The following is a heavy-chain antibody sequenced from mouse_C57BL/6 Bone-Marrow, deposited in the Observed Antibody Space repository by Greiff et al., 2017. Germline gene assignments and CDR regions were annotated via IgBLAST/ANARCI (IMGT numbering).Heavy chain of an antibody. CDR3: ARYYYDYFDY. J-gene: IGHJ2*01. V-gene: IGHV5-6*01. Sequence: EVQVVESGGDLVKPGGSLKLSCAASGFTFSSYGMSWVRQTPDKRLEWVATISSGGSYTYYPDSVKGRFTISRDNAKHTLYLQMSSLKSEDTAMYYCARYYYDYFDYWGQGTTLTVSS. CDR2: ISSGGSYT. D-gene: IGHD1-1*01. CDR1: GFTFSSYG.